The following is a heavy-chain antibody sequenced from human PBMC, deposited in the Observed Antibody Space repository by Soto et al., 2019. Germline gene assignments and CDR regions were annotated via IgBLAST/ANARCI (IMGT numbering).Heavy chain of an antibody. J-gene: IGHJ4*02. Sequence: VASVKVSCKVSGYTLTELSMHWVRQAPGKGLEWVGGFDPEDGETIYAQKFQGRVTMTEDASTDTAYMELSSLRSEDTAVYYCATRLVAAAGTADYWGQGTQVTVSS. CDR2: FDPEDGET. CDR3: ATRLVAAAGTADY. CDR1: GYTLTELS. D-gene: IGHD6-13*01. V-gene: IGHV1-24*01.